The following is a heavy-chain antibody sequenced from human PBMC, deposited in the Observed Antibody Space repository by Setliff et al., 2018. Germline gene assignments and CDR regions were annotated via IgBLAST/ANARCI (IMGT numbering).Heavy chain of an antibody. J-gene: IGHJ3*01. Sequence: PSETLSLTCAVSCYSISNGFYWGWIRQSPVKGLEWIGSLFDGGSAYYSPSLKSRASISLDASKNQFALKLTSATAADTAVYYCARDPHYDPTYSLPGHAFDFWGQGIMVTVSS. CDR3: ARDPHYDPTYSLPGHAFDF. V-gene: IGHV4-38-2*02. CDR2: LFDGGSA. CDR1: CYSISNGFY. D-gene: IGHD3-22*01.